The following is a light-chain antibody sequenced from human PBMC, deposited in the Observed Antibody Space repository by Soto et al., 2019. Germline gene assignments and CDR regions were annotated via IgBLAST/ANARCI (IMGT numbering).Light chain of an antibody. CDR3: CSFAGSYVV. Sequence: QSALTQPRSVSGSPGQSVTISCTGTSSDVGGYNYVSWYQQHPGKAPKLMIYDVSKRPSGVPDRFSASKSGNTASLTISGLQAEDEALYYCCSFAGSYVVFGGGTKLIVL. CDR2: DVS. J-gene: IGLJ2*01. V-gene: IGLV2-11*01. CDR1: SSDVGGYNY.